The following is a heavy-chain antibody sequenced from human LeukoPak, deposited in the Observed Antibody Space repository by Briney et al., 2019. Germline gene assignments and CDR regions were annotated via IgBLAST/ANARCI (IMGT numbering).Heavy chain of an antibody. CDR3: ARGVVPAAHLDY. Sequence: PSETLSLTCAVYGGSFSGYYWSWIRQPPGKGLEWIGEISHSGSTNYNPSLKSRVTISVDTSKNQFSLKLSSVTAADTAVYYCARGVVPAAHLDYWGQGTLVTVSS. CDR2: ISHSGST. V-gene: IGHV4-34*01. J-gene: IGHJ4*02. D-gene: IGHD2-2*01. CDR1: GGSFSGYY.